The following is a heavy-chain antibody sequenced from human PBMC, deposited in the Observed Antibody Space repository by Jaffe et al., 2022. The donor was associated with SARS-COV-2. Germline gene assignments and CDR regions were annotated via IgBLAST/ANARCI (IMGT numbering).Heavy chain of an antibody. CDR1: GGSFSGYY. Sequence: QVQLQQWGAGLLKPSETLSLTCAVYGGSFSGYYWSWIRQPPGKGLEWIGEINHSGSTNYNPSLKSRVTISVDTSKNQFSLKLSSVTAADTAVYYCARAPHCTNGVCYRAFDIWGQGTMVTVSS. V-gene: IGHV4-34*01. CDR3: ARAPHCTNGVCYRAFDI. D-gene: IGHD2-8*01. J-gene: IGHJ3*02. CDR2: INHSGST.